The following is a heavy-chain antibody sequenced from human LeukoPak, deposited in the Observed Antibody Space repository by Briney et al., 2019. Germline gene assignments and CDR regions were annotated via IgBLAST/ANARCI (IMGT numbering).Heavy chain of an antibody. V-gene: IGHV4-34*01. CDR3: ARKGVIHYYGSGSYVY. CDR2: INHSGST. CDR1: GGSFSGYY. D-gene: IGHD3-10*01. Sequence: SETLSLTXAVYGGSFSGYYWSWIRQPPGKGLEWIGEINHSGSTNYNPSLNSRVTISVDTSKNQFSLKLSSVTAADTAVYYCARKGVIHYYGSGSYVYWGQGTLVTVSS. J-gene: IGHJ4*02.